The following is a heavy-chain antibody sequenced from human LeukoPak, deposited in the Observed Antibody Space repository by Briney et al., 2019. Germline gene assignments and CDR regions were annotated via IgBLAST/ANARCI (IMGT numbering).Heavy chain of an antibody. Sequence: PGGSLRLSCVASGFTFSGSGMHWVRQAPGKGLEWVAFIRYDGSNKYYADSVKGRFTISRDNSKNTLYLQMNSLRAEDTAVYYCAKDQYSSGWYYFDYWGQGTLVTVSS. D-gene: IGHD6-19*01. CDR2: IRYDGSNK. J-gene: IGHJ4*02. CDR1: GFTFSGSG. V-gene: IGHV3-30*02. CDR3: AKDQYSSGWYYFDY.